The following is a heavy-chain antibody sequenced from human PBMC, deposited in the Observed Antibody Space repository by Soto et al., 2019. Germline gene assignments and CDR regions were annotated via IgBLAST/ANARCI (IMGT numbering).Heavy chain of an antibody. J-gene: IGHJ3*02. CDR1: GGSFSGYY. CDR2: IDHSGST. Sequence: PSETLSLICAVYGGSFSGYYWSWIRQPPWKGLEWIGEIDHSGSTNYNPSLKSRVTISVDTSKNQFSLKLSSVTAADTAVYYCARGAQYRCGGGSCYKFRSYAFDIWGQGTMVTVSS. CDR3: ARGAQYRCGGGSCYKFRSYAFDI. D-gene: IGHD2-15*01. V-gene: IGHV4-34*01.